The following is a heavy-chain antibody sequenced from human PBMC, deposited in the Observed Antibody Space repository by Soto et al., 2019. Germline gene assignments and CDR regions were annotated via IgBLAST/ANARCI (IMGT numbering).Heavy chain of an antibody. V-gene: IGHV1-69*06. Sequence: SVKVSCKASGGTFSSYAISWVRQAPGQGLEWMGGIIPIFGTANYAQKFQGRVTITADKSTSTAYMELSSLRSEDTAVYYCARGIQLWLLGSYYYYGMDVWGQGTTVTVS. CDR2: IIPIFGTA. J-gene: IGHJ6*02. D-gene: IGHD5-18*01. CDR3: ARGIQLWLLGSYYYYGMDV. CDR1: GGTFSSYA.